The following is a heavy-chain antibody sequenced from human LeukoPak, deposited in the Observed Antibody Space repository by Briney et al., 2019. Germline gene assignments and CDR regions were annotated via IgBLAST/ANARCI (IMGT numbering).Heavy chain of an antibody. CDR1: GFTFSTYG. CDR3: ARDGYCSGDSCNEKAFDI. Sequence: GGSLRLSCSASGFTFSTYGMHWVRQAPGEGLEWVAFIRYDGSDKYYADSVKGRFTISRDNSKNTVYLQMNSLRVEDTAVYYCARDGYCSGDSCNEKAFDIWGQGTMVTVSS. CDR2: IRYDGSDK. V-gene: IGHV3-30*02. D-gene: IGHD2-15*01. J-gene: IGHJ3*02.